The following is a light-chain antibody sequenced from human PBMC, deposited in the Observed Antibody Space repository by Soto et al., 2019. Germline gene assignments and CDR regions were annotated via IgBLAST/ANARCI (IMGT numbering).Light chain of an antibody. Sequence: QSALSQPASVSGSPGQSVTISCSGTGNDVGNYNLVSWYQQNPGKVPKLPIYEVSRGPSGVFDRFSASKSGNTAPLTISGLQADDEADYYCCSSSGVTTWIFGGGTKLTVL. CDR1: GNDVGNYNL. CDR2: EVS. J-gene: IGLJ3*02. CDR3: CSSSGVTTWI. V-gene: IGLV2-23*02.